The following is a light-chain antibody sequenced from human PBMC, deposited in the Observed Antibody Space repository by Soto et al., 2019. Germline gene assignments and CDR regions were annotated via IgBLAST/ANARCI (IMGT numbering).Light chain of an antibody. CDR3: QQYATSPPT. V-gene: IGKV3-20*01. CDR2: AAL. J-gene: IGKJ4*02. CDR1: QTVSSSF. Sequence: ILLTQSPCTLSSSPWDRATLSCRASQTVSSSFLAWYQQKPGQAPRLLIYAALSRASGVPSRFSGSGSGTDFTLTISRLESEDFALYYCQQYATSPPTFGGGTKVDIK.